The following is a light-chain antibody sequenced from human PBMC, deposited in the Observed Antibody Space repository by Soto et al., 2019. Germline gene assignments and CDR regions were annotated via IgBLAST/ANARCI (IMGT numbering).Light chain of an antibody. J-gene: IGKJ4*01. CDR2: DAS. CDR3: QQCSNWPLT. Sequence: EIVMTQSPATLSVSPGEGATLSCKASQNVYNNLAWYQQRPGQPPRLLIYDASTRATGISARFSGSGYGTEFTLTISSMKSEDFAVYFCQQCSNWPLTFGGGTKVEIK. V-gene: IGKV3-15*01. CDR1: QNVYNN.